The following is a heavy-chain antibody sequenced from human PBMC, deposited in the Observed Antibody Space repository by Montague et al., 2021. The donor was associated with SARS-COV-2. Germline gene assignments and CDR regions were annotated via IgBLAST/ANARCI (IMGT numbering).Heavy chain of an antibody. D-gene: IGHD2-15*01. CDR1: GDSITIRSYY. V-gene: IGHV4-61*01. J-gene: IGHJ5*02. CDR3: ARDSGGSSPEDWLGFDP. CDR2: IYYSGXT. Sequence: SETLSLTCTVSGDSITIRSYYWGWIRQPPGKGLEWIGYIYYSGXTXYXXXXKXRVTISVDTSKNQFSLKLSSVTAADTAVYYCARDSGGSSPEDWLGFDPWGQGTLVTVSS.